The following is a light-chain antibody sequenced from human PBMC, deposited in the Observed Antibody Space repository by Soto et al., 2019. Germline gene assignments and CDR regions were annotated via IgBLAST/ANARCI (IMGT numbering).Light chain of an antibody. CDR2: EVN. Sequence: QSALTQPPSASGSPGQSVTISCTGTSSDVGNYNYVSWYQQHPGKVPKLMIYEVNKRPSGVPDRFSDSKSGNTASLTVSGLQAEDEADYYCSSYAGSNKVFGGGTKLTVL. CDR1: SSDVGNYNY. J-gene: IGLJ3*02. V-gene: IGLV2-8*01. CDR3: SSYAGSNKV.